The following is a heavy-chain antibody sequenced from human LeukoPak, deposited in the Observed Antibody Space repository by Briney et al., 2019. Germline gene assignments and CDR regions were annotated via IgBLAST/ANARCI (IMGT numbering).Heavy chain of an antibody. CDR1: GYSFTTYW. D-gene: IGHD3-10*01. Sequence: GESLKISCETSGYSFTTYWIGWVRQRPGTGLEWVRAIYPVDSDTRYSPSFQGQVAISADRSIRTAYLKWNSLKASDTGMYYCARQRGASGTANWFDPWGQGTLVTVSS. V-gene: IGHV5-51*01. J-gene: IGHJ5*02. CDR2: IYPVDSDT. CDR3: ARQRGASGTANWFDP.